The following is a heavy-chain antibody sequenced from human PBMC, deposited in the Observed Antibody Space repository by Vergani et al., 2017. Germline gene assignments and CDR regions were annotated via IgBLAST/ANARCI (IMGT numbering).Heavy chain of an antibody. CDR2: INPSGGHT. J-gene: IGHJ4*02. D-gene: IGHD2-15*01. CDR3: AISIGYSTSDSCPPYYFDL. CDR1: GYTFRNYY. Sequence: QVQVVQSVPEVKKSGASVRVSCKTSGYTFRNYYMHWVRQAPGQGLEWMGIINPSGGHTNYAQNFQGRVTMTRDTSTSTVYMVLSSLRPEDTAIYYCAISIGYSTSDSCPPYYFDLWGQGTLVTVSS. V-gene: IGHV1-46*01.